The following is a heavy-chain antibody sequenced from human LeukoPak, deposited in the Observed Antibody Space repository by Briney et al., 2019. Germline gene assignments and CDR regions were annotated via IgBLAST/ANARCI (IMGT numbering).Heavy chain of an antibody. CDR1: GYTFTGYY. CDR3: ARDPKGYYDSSGYSPRYYFDY. V-gene: IGHV1-2*02. D-gene: IGHD3-22*01. J-gene: IGHJ4*02. Sequence: ASVKVSCKASGYTFTGYYMRWVRQAPGQGLDWMGWINPNSGGTNYAQKFQGRVTMTRDTSISKAYMELSRLRSDDTAVYYCARDPKGYYDSSGYSPRYYFDYWGQGTLVTVSS. CDR2: INPNSGGT.